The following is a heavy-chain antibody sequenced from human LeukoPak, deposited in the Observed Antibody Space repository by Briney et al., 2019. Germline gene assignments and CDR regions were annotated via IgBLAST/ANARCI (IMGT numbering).Heavy chain of an antibody. J-gene: IGHJ4*02. CDR2: IHYTGST. Sequence: PSETLSLTCTVSGGSINNYYWSWIRQPPGKGLEWIGYIHYTGSTNYNPSLKSRVTISVDTSKSQFSLKLTSVTAADTAVYYCARDQRGYNAYDFDYWGQGTLVTVSS. CDR1: GGSINNYY. V-gene: IGHV4-59*01. CDR3: ARDQRGYNAYDFDY. D-gene: IGHD5-12*01.